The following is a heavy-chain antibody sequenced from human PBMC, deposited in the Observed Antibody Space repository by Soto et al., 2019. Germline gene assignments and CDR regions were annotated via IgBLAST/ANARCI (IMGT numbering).Heavy chain of an antibody. V-gene: IGHV4-34*01. CDR3: ARNGGNTWFYFDS. Sequence: QVQLQQWGAGLLKPSETLSLTCAVNGGSLTDYYGCWIRQSPGKGLEWIGEVSHRGRSTYNPSLKSRVNISVDMSKNQFSLKLNTLTAADTGLYYCARNGGNTWFYFDSWGQGTVVTVSS. D-gene: IGHD6-13*01. J-gene: IGHJ4*02. CDR1: GGSLTDYY. CDR2: VSHRGRS.